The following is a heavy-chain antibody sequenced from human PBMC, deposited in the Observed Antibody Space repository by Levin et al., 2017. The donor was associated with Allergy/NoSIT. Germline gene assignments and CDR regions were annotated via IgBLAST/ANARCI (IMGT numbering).Heavy chain of an antibody. J-gene: IGHJ4*02. CDR1: GGSFSGYY. V-gene: IGHV4-34*01. Sequence: KASETLSLTCAVYGGSFSGYYWSWIRQPPGKGLEWIGEINHSGSTNYNPSLKSRVTISVDTSKNQFSLKLSSVTAADTAVYYCARGPITYYYDSSGRRFDYWGQGTLVTVSS. D-gene: IGHD3-22*01. CDR3: ARGPITYYYDSSGRRFDY. CDR2: INHSGST.